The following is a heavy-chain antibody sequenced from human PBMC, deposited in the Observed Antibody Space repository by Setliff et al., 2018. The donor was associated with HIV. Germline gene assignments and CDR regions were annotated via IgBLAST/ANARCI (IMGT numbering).Heavy chain of an antibody. CDR2: INHSGLS. CDR3: ARGGGFWSGQLDY. J-gene: IGHJ4*01. V-gene: IGHV4-34*01. Sequence: PSETLSLTCAVYGGSFSGHYWTWIRQPPGKGLEWIGEINHSGLSNFNPSLKSRLSIPVDTPKNQFSLKLTSVTATDTAVYYCARGGGFWSGQLDYWGQERWSPSPQ. CDR1: GGSFSGHY. D-gene: IGHD3-3*01.